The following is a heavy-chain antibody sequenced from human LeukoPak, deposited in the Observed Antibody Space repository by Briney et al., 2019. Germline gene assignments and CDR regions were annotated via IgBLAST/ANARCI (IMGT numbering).Heavy chain of an antibody. D-gene: IGHD5-12*01. V-gene: IGHV3-11*01. CDR2: ISSSGNTI. CDR1: GFTFSDYY. CDR3: ARDGHGDGSFKAVDY. Sequence: GGSLRLSCAASGFTFSDYYMSWIRQAPGKGLEWVSYISSSGNTIYYADSVKGRFTISRDNAKNSLYLQVNSLRAEDTAVYYCARDGHGDGSFKAVDYWGQGTLVTVSS. J-gene: IGHJ4*02.